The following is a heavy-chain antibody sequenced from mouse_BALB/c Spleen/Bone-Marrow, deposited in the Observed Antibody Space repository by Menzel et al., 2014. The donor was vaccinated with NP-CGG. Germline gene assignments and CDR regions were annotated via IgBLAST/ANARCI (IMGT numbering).Heavy chain of an antibody. V-gene: IGHV1S137*01. CDR1: GYTFTDYA. J-gene: IGHJ3*01. Sequence: VKLMESGAELVRPGVSVKISCKGSGYTFTDYAMHWVKRSHAKSLEWIGVISTYYGDASYNQKFKGKATMTVDKSSSTAYMELARLTSEDSAIYYCAREGPWFAYWGQGTLVTVSA. CDR2: ISTYYGDA. CDR3: AREGPWFAY.